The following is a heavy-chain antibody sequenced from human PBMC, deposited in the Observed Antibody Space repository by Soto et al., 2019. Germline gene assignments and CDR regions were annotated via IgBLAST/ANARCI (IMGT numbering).Heavy chain of an antibody. CDR1: GYTFTGYY. Sequence: KVTCKASGYTFTGYYMRWVRQAPGQGLEWVAVISYDGSNKYYADSVKGRFTISRDNSKNTLYLQMNSLRAEDTAVYYCAKDLSAKGIAVAAYYYYGMDVWGQGTTVTVSS. V-gene: IGHV3-30*18. CDR3: AKDLSAKGIAVAAYYYYGMDV. CDR2: ISYDGSNK. J-gene: IGHJ6*02. D-gene: IGHD6-19*01.